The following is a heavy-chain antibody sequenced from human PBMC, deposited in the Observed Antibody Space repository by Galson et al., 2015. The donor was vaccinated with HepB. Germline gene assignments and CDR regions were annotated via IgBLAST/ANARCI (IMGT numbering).Heavy chain of an antibody. CDR2: FSYRGRP. V-gene: IGHV4-39*01. CDR3: ARGTAHFDY. D-gene: IGHD3-10*01. CDR1: GVSISSSSYY. Sequence: ETLSLTCAVSGVSISSSSYYWGWIRQTPGKGLEWMGSFSYRGRPYYNPSLESRLTISVDTSKNQVSLRLTSVTAADTAVYYCARGTAHFDYWGQGTLVTVSS. J-gene: IGHJ4*02.